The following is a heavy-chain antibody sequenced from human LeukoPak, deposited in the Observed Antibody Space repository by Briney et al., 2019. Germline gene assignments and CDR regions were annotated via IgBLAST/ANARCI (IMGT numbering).Heavy chain of an antibody. V-gene: IGHV3-11*01. Sequence: TGGSLRLSCAASGFTFSDYYMSWIRQAPGKGLEWVSYISSSGSTIYYADSVKGRFTISRDNAKNSLYLQMNSLRAEDTAVYYCXRDXDSISLTSFDYWGQGTLVTVSS. CDR3: XRDXDSISLTSFDY. CDR1: GFTFSDYY. J-gene: IGHJ4*02. D-gene: IGHD2-21*02. CDR2: ISSSGSTI.